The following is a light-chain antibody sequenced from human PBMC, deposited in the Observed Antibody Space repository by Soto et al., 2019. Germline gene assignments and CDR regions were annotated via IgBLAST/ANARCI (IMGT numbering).Light chain of an antibody. CDR3: QQYDSSPLPTWT. J-gene: IGKJ1*01. Sequence: EIVLTQSPGTLSLSPGERATLSCRASQSVSSSYLAWYQQTPDPAPSLLIYGSTSTATGIPDRFSCSGSGTDFTLTISRLEPEDFAVYYCQQYDSSPLPTWTFGPGTKVEIK. CDR2: GST. V-gene: IGKV3-20*01. CDR1: QSVSSSY.